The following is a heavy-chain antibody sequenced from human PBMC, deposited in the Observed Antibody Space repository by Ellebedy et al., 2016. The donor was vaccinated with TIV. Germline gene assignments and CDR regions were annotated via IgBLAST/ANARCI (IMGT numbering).Heavy chain of an antibody. CDR1: GGSISSYY. CDR2: IYYSGST. V-gene: IGHV4-59*01. J-gene: IGHJ4*02. Sequence: MPGGSLRPSCTVSGGSISSYYWTWIRQLPGKGLEWIGFIYYSGSTNYSPSLKSRVTISVETSKNQFSLKLNSVTAADTAVYYCAKDRSKFDYWGQGSLVTVSS. CDR3: AKDRSKFDY.